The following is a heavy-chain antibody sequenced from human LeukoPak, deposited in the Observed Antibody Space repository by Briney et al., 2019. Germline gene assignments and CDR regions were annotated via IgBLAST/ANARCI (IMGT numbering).Heavy chain of an antibody. V-gene: IGHV4-34*01. D-gene: IGHD3-10*01. CDR2: INHSGST. CDR1: GVSFSGYY. J-gene: IGHJ4*02. CDR3: AINVGDPRYFDY. Sequence: TSETLSLTCAVYGVSFSGYYWSWIRQPPGKGLEWIGEINHSGSTNYNPSLKSRVTISVETSKNEFSLKLSSVTAADTAVYYCAINVGDPRYFDYWGQGTLVTVSS.